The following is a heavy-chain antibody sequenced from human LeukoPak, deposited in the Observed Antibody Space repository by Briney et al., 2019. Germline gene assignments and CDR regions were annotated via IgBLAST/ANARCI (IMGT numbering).Heavy chain of an antibody. CDR1: GFTFSDYY. CDR3: ARRRGNYSDDY. D-gene: IGHD1-26*01. Sequence: GGSLRLSCAASGFTFSDYYMSWIRQAPGKGLEGVSYISNSGSTINYADSVKGRFTIFRDNAKKTLYLQMNSLRAEDTAVYYCARRRGNYSDDYWGQGTLVTVSS. CDR2: ISNSGSTI. V-gene: IGHV3-11*04. J-gene: IGHJ4*02.